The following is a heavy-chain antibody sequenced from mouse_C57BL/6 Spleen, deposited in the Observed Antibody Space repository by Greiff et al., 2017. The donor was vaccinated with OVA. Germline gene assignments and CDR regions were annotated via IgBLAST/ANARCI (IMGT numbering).Heavy chain of an antibody. V-gene: IGHV1-69*01. CDR2: IDPSDSYT. J-gene: IGHJ2*01. Sequence: VQLQQPGAELVMPGASVKLSCKASGYTFTSYWMHWVKQRPGQGLEWIGEIDPSDSYTNYNQQFKGKSTLTVDKSSSTAYMQLSSLTSEDSAVYYCARLKELGNFDYWGQGTTLTVSS. D-gene: IGHD4-1*01. CDR3: ARLKELGNFDY. CDR1: GYTFTSYW.